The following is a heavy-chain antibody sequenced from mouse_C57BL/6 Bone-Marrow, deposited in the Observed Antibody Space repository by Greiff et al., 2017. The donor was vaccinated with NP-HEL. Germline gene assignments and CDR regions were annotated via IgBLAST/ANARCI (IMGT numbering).Heavy chain of an antibody. CDR1: GYTFTSYW. J-gene: IGHJ2*01. D-gene: IGHD1-1*01. CDR2: IDPSDSET. Sequence: QVQLQQPGAELVRPGSSVKLSCKASGYTFTSYWMHWVKQRPIQGLEWIGNIDPSDSETHYNQKFKDKATLTVDKSSSTAYMQLSSLTSEDSAVCYFARSDYYGSPGYCDYWGQGTTLTVSS. V-gene: IGHV1-52*01. CDR3: ARSDYYGSPGYCDY.